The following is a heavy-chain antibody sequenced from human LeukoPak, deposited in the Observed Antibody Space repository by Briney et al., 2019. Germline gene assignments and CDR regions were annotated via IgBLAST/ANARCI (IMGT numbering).Heavy chain of an antibody. D-gene: IGHD6-13*01. CDR3: ARIFVGKRFGYSSPGTNFYYYYYMDV. Sequence: SETLSLTCAVYGGSFSGFFWSWIRQPPGKGLEWIGEINHSGSTNYNPSLKNRVIISVDRSKNQFSLKLTSVTASDTAVYYCARIFVGKRFGYSSPGTNFYYYYYMDVWGKGTTVTVSS. J-gene: IGHJ6*03. V-gene: IGHV4-34*01. CDR2: INHSGST. CDR1: GGSFSGFF.